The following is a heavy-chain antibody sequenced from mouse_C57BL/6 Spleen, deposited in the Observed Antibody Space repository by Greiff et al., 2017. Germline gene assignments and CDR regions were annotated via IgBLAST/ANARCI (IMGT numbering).Heavy chain of an antibody. V-gene: IGHV1-50*01. Sequence: QVQLQQPGAELVKPGASVKLSCKASGYTFTSYWMQWVKQRPGQGLEWIGEIDPSDSNTNYNQKFKGKATLTVDTSSSTADMQLSSLTSEDSAVYYCAKNPWGNWYFDVWGTGTTVTVSS. CDR2: IDPSDSNT. D-gene: IGHD4-1*01. CDR3: AKNPWGNWYFDV. CDR1: GYTFTSYW. J-gene: IGHJ1*03.